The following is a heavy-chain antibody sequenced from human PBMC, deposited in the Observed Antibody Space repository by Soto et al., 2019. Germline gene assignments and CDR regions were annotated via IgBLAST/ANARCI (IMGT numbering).Heavy chain of an antibody. CDR3: AGVIGGDSEYYFDY. CDR1: GVSISSGGYY. CDR2: IYYSGRT. Sequence: SETLSLTCTVSGVSISSGGYYWGWIRQHPGKGLEWIGNIYYSGRTYYNPSLKSRVIMSVDTSKNHFSLKLSSVTAADTAMYHCAGVIGGDSEYYFDYWGQGTLVTVSS. D-gene: IGHD4-17*01. J-gene: IGHJ4*02. V-gene: IGHV4-31*03.